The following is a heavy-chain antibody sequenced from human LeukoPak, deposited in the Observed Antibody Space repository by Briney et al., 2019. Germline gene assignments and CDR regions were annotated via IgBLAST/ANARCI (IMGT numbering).Heavy chain of an antibody. J-gene: IGHJ4*02. V-gene: IGHV1-46*01. CDR2: INPSGGST. CDR3: ARDPFSYGWRGIDY. CDR1: GYTFTSYY. Sequence: ASVKVSCKASGYTFTSYYMYWVRQAPGQGLEWMGIINPSGGSTSYAQKFQGRVTMTRDMSTSTVYMELSSLRSEDTAAYYCARDPFSYGWRGIDYWGQGTLVTVSS. D-gene: IGHD5-18*01.